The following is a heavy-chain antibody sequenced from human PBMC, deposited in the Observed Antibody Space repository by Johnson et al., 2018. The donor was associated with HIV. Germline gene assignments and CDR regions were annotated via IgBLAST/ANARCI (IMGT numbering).Heavy chain of an antibody. CDR2: IRYDGSNK. CDR1: GLSFSNFG. Sequence: HVQLVESGGGVVQPGKSLTLSCVASGLSFSNFGIHWVRQAPGKGPEWVAFIRYDGSNKYYADSVKGRFTISRDNSKNTLYLQMNSLRAEDTAVYYCAKDHPVVAERTGAFDIWGQGTMVTVSS. J-gene: IGHJ3*02. D-gene: IGHD3/OR15-3a*01. CDR3: AKDHPVVAERTGAFDI. V-gene: IGHV3-30*02.